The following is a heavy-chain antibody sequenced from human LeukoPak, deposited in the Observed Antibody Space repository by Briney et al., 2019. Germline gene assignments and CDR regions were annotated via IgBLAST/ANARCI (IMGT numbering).Heavy chain of an antibody. V-gene: IGHV4-34*01. D-gene: IGHD1-26*01. CDR3: ANPQWELRDDAFDI. CDR1: GGSFSGYY. Sequence: SETLSLTCAVYGGSFSGYYWSWIRQPPGKGLEWIGEINHSGSTNYNPSLKSRVTISVDTSKNQFSLKLSSVTAADTAVYYCANPQWELRDDAFDIWGQGTMVTVSS. CDR2: INHSGST. J-gene: IGHJ3*02.